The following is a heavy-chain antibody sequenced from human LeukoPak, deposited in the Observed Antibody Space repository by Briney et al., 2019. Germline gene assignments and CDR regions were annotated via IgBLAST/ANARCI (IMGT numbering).Heavy chain of an antibody. J-gene: IGHJ4*02. CDR3: ARGTDYDSKSGY. CDR2: MNPNSGNT. V-gene: IGHV1-8*01. D-gene: IGHD3-22*01. CDR1: GYTFTSYD. Sequence: ASVKVSCKASGYTFTSYDINWVRQATGQGLEWMGWMNPNSGNTGYAQKLQGRVTMTRNTSISTAYMELSSLRSEDTAVYYCARGTDYDSKSGYWGQGTLVTVSS.